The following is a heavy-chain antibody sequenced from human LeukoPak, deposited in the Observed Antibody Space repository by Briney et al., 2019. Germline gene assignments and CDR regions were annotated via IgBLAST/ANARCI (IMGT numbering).Heavy chain of an antibody. CDR2: IKQDGSEK. Sequence: PGGSLRLSCAASGFTFSSYWMSWVRQAPGKGLEWVANIKQDGSEKYYVDSVKGRFTISRDNAKNSLYLQMNSLRAEDTAVYYCARCGHTPADAFDIWGQGTMVTVSS. CDR3: ARCGHTPADAFDI. D-gene: IGHD2-15*01. V-gene: IGHV3-7*03. J-gene: IGHJ3*02. CDR1: GFTFSSYW.